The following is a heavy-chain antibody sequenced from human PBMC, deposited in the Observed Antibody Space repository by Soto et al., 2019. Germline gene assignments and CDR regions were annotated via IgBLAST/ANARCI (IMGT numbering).Heavy chain of an antibody. Sequence: SETLSLTCTVSGGPISSYYWSWIRQPPGKGLEWIGYIYYSGGTNYNPSLKSRVTISVDTSKNQFSLKLSSVTAADTAVYYCARAMGYYDILTGYKLDTGFDYWGQGTLVTVSS. CDR3: ARAMGYYDILTGYKLDTGFDY. D-gene: IGHD3-9*01. J-gene: IGHJ4*02. V-gene: IGHV4-59*01. CDR2: IYYSGGT. CDR1: GGPISSYY.